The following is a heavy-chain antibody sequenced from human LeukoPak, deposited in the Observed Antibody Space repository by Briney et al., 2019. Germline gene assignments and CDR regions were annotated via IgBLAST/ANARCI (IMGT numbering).Heavy chain of an antibody. Sequence: GGSLRLSCAASGFTFSGYAMSWVRQAPGKGLEWVSAISGSGGSTYYADSVKGRFTISRDNSKNTMYLQMNSLRAEDTAVYYCAKDSGFSGYNIFDYWGQGTVVTVSS. CDR1: GFTFSGYA. CDR2: ISGSGGST. CDR3: AKDSGFSGYNIFDY. D-gene: IGHD6-25*01. J-gene: IGHJ4*02. V-gene: IGHV3-23*01.